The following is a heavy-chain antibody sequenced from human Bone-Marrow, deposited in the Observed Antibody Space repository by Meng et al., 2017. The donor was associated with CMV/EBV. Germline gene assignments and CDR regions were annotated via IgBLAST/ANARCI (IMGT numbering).Heavy chain of an antibody. CDR3: AREGEEWQANFDY. CDR2: INSDGDRT. CDR1: GFTFSSYW. J-gene: IGHJ4*02. V-gene: IGHV3-74*01. D-gene: IGHD3-3*01. Sequence: CAASGFTFSSYWMHWVRQAPGKGLVWVSRINSDGDRTRYADSVKGRFTISRDNAKNTLYLQMNSLTAEDTAVYYCAREGEEWQANFDYWGQGTLVTVSS.